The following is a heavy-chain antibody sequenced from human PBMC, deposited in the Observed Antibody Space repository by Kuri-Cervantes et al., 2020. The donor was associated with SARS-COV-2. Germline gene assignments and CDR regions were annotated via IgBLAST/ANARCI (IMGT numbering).Heavy chain of an antibody. CDR2: IYYSGGT. J-gene: IGHJ5*02. CDR3: ARGRGIAAAGNWFDP. Sequence: SETLSLTCTVSGGSISSYYWSWIRQPPGKGLEWIGYIYYSGGTNYNPSLKSRVTISVDTSKNQFSLKLSSVTAADTAAYYCARGRGIAAAGNWFDPWGQGTLVTVSS. CDR1: GGSISSYY. V-gene: IGHV4-59*01. D-gene: IGHD6-13*01.